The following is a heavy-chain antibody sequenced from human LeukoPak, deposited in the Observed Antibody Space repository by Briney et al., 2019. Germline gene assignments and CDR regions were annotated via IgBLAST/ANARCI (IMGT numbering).Heavy chain of an antibody. J-gene: IGHJ3*02. CDR3: ATTRQGLRYFDWPGAFDI. D-gene: IGHD3-9*01. CDR1: GYTLTELS. V-gene: IGHV1-24*01. CDR2: FDPEDGET. Sequence: ASVKVSCKVSGYTLTELSMHWVPQAPGKGLEWMGGFDPEDGETIYAQKFQGRVTMTEDTSTDTAYMELSSLRSEDTAVYYCATTRQGLRYFDWPGAFDIWGQGTMVTVSS.